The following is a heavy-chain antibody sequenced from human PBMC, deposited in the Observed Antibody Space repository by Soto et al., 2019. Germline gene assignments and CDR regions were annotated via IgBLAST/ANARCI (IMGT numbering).Heavy chain of an antibody. J-gene: IGHJ4*02. Sequence: EVQLVESGGGLVQPGGSLRLSCAASGFTFSSYDMHWVRQATGKGLEWVSAIGTAGDTYYPGSVKGRFTISRENAKNSLYLQMNSLRAEDTAVYYCARGIRGNGDPFDYWGQGTLVTVSS. CDR2: IGTAGDT. D-gene: IGHD4-17*01. V-gene: IGHV3-13*01. CDR3: ARGIRGNGDPFDY. CDR1: GFTFSSYD.